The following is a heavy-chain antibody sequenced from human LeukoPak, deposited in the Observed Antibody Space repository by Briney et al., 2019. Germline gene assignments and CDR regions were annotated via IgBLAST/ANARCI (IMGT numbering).Heavy chain of an antibody. CDR3: ARDRISINALDM. J-gene: IGHJ3*02. D-gene: IGHD1-14*01. V-gene: IGHV4-59*11. CDR1: GASISGHY. Sequence: SETLSLTCTVSGASISGHYLTWIRQPPGKGLEWIGYISHIGNTNYNPSLKSRVTISVDTSKNQFSLKLTSVTAADTAVYHCARDRISINALDMWGQGTMVTVSS. CDR2: ISHIGNT.